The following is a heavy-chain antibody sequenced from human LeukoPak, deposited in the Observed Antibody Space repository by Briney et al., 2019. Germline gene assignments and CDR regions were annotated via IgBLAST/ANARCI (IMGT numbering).Heavy chain of an antibody. CDR3: AKAEGVRYFDWLQI. J-gene: IGHJ3*02. D-gene: IGHD3-9*01. V-gene: IGHV3-30*18. CDR2: ISYDGSNK. Sequence: PGGSLRLSCAASGFTFSSYGMHWVRQAPGKGLEWVAVISYDGSNKYYADSVKGRFTISRDNSKNTLYLQMNSLRAEDTAVYYCAKAEGVRYFDWLQIWGQGTMVTVSS. CDR1: GFTFSSYG.